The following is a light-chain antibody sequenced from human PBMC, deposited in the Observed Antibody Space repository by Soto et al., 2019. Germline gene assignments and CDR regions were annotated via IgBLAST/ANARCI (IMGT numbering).Light chain of an antibody. Sequence: EIVLTQSPVTLSLSPGERATLSCRASQSVSSYLAWYQQKPGQAPRLLIYDASNRATGIPARFSGSGSGTDFTLTIDNLEPEDFAVYYCQQYNNWPAITFGQGTRLEIK. CDR3: QQYNNWPAIT. CDR2: DAS. J-gene: IGKJ5*01. V-gene: IGKV3-11*01. CDR1: QSVSSY.